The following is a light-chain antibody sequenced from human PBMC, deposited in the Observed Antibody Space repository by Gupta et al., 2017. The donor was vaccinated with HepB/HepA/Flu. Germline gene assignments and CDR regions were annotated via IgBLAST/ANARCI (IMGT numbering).Light chain of an antibody. CDR3: CSYAGSSTYV. CDR2: VVS. V-gene: IGLV2-23*02. J-gene: IGLJ1*01. Sequence: QSALPQPASVSGSLGQATTISCTGTSSDVGSYNLVSWYQHHPGKAPKLMIYVVSKRPSGVSNRFSGSKSGNTASLTISGLQAEDEADYYCCSYAGSSTYVFGTGTKVTVL. CDR1: SSDVGSYNL.